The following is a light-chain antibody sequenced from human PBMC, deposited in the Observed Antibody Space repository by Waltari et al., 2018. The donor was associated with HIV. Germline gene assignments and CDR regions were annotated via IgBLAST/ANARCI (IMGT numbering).Light chain of an antibody. V-gene: IGKV1-39*01. Sequence: DIQITQSPSSLSASVGDRVTITCRASQNIGTYLNWYQHKSGTPPKLLIFAASSLHSGVPSRFTAIGSGTDFNFTITSKHPDDLATYYCQQSYSTPPPFGQGTQLELK. CDR1: QNIGTY. CDR3: QQSYSTPPP. J-gene: IGKJ2*01. CDR2: AAS.